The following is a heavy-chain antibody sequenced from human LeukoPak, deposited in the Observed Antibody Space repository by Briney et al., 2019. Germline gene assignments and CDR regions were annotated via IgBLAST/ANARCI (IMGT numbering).Heavy chain of an antibody. CDR2: IYYSGST. CDR1: GGSISSSSYY. CDR3: ARVDVLRFLEWSPHWFDP. D-gene: IGHD3-3*01. Sequence: SETLSLTCTVSGGSISSSSYYWGWIRQPPGKGLEWIGSIYYSGSTYYNPSLKSRVTISVDTSKNQFSLKLSSVAAADTAVYYCARVDVLRFLEWSPHWFDPWGQGTLVTVSS. J-gene: IGHJ5*02. V-gene: IGHV4-39*07.